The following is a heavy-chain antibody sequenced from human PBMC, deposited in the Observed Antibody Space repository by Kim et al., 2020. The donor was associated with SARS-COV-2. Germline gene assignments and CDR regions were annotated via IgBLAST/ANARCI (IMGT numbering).Heavy chain of an antibody. Sequence: SETLSLTCTVSGGSISSGGYYWSWIRQHPGKGLEWIGYIYYSGSTYYNPSLKSRVTISVDTSKNQFSLKLSSVTAADTAVYYCARSPFHGGYYTQFDYYYYGMDVWGQGTTVTVSS. J-gene: IGHJ6*02. CDR3: ARSPFHGGYYTQFDYYYYGMDV. CDR2: IYYSGST. V-gene: IGHV4-31*03. D-gene: IGHD3-3*01. CDR1: GGSISSGGYY.